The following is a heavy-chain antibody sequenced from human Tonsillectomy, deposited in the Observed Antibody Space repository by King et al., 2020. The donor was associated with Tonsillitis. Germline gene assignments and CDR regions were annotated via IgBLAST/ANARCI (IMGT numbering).Heavy chain of an antibody. D-gene: IGHD3-10*01. V-gene: IGHV3-30*18. J-gene: IGHJ4*02. CDR2: ISYDGTKK. CDR1: GFTFNSFG. CDR3: AKDYYGSGSYYPIDY. Sequence: VQLVESGGGVVQPGRSLRLSCAASGFTFNSFGMHWVRQAPGKGLEWVAVISYDGTKKIYADSVKGRFTVSRDNYKSTLYLQMNSLRAEDTAVYYCAKDYYGSGSYYPIDYWGQGTLVTVSS.